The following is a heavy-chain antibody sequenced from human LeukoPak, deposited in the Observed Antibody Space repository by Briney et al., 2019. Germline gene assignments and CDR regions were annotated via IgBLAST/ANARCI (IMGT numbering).Heavy chain of an antibody. V-gene: IGHV3-64*01. D-gene: IGHD1-26*01. J-gene: IGHJ4*02. CDR2: ISINGGST. CDR3: ATGGTYFDC. CDR1: GFTFSSYA. Sequence: PGGSLRLSCAASGFTFSSYAMHWVRQAPGKGLEYVSAISINGGSTYYANSVKGRFTISRDNAKNSLYLQMNSLRAEDTAVYYCATGGTYFDCWGQGTLVTVSS.